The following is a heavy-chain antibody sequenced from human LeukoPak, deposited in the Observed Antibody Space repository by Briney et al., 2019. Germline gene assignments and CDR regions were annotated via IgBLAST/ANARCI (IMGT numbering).Heavy chain of an antibody. CDR3: AKDGYDYYYYMDV. CDR1: GFTFSSYA. CDR2: ISDSGGST. V-gene: IGHV3-23*01. Sequence: GGSLRLSCAAPGFTFSSYAMSWVRQALGKGLEWVSAISDSGGSTYYADSVQGRFTISKDNSKNTLYLQMNILRAEDMAVYYCAKDGYDYYYYMDVWGKGTTVTVSS. J-gene: IGHJ6*03.